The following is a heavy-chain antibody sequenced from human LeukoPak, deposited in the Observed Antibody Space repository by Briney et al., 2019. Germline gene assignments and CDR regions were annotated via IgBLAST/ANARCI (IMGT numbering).Heavy chain of an antibody. J-gene: IGHJ5*02. CDR2: IYYSGST. Sequence: SETLSLTCTVSGGSISSYYWSWIRQPPGKGLEWIGYIYYSGSTNYNPSLESRVTMSLDTSKNHFSLKLRSVTAADTAVYYCARDSGTTGEVKFDPWGQGTLVTVSS. V-gene: IGHV4-59*12. CDR1: GGSISSYY. D-gene: IGHD1-7*01. CDR3: ARDSGTTGEVKFDP.